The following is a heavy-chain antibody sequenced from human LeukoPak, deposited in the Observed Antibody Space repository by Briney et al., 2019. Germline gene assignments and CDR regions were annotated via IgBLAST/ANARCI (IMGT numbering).Heavy chain of an antibody. CDR2: INPSSGGT. J-gene: IGHJ6*03. Sequence: ASVKVSCKASGYTFTGYYMHWVRQAPGQGLEWMGRINPSSGGTNYAQKFQGRVTMTRDTSISTAYMELSRLRSDDTAVYYCARVAGGSYYYDSSGRYYYYYYMDVWGKGTTVTVSS. CDR3: ARVAGGSYYYDSSGRYYYYYYMDV. CDR1: GYTFTGYY. V-gene: IGHV1-2*06. D-gene: IGHD3-22*01.